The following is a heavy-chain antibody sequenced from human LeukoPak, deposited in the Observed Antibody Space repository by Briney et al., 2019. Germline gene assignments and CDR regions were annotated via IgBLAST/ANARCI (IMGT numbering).Heavy chain of an antibody. Sequence: PSETLSLTCTVSGVSISNYYWSWIRQPPGKGLEWIGYYYYSGNTNYNPSLKSRVTISADTSKNQFSLRLFSVTASGTAVYYCATTFSGYVSSWPEYFQHWGQGTLVTVSS. V-gene: IGHV4-59*08. J-gene: IGHJ1*01. CDR3: ATTFSGYVSSWPEYFQH. CDR2: YYYSGNT. D-gene: IGHD6-13*01. CDR1: GVSISNYY.